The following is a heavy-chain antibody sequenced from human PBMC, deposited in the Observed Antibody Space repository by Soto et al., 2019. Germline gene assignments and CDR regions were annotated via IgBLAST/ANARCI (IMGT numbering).Heavy chain of an antibody. V-gene: IGHV3-30*18. CDR3: AKEMADSSRYPLLYYNCMVV. CDR2: ISYDGSNK. CDR1: GFTFSSYG. Sequence: SLRLSCAASGFTFSSYGMHWVRQAPGKGLEWVAVISYDGSNKYYADSVKGRFTISRDNSKNTLYLQMNSLRAEDTAVYYCAKEMADSSRYPLLYYNCMVVWDPETMLTVS. D-gene: IGHD3-22*01. J-gene: IGHJ6*02.